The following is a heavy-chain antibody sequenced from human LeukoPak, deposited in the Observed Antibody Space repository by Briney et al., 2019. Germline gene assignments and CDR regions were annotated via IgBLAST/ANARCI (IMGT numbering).Heavy chain of an antibody. Sequence: PGGSLRLSCAASGFNFSSYEMNWVRQAPGKGLEWVSYISSSGSTTHYADSVKGRFTISRDNAKKSLYLQMNSLRAEDTAVYYCARDNYDSSGYYFDWGQGTLVTVSS. D-gene: IGHD3-22*01. CDR1: GFNFSSYE. V-gene: IGHV3-48*03. J-gene: IGHJ4*02. CDR2: ISSSGSTT. CDR3: ARDNYDSSGYYFD.